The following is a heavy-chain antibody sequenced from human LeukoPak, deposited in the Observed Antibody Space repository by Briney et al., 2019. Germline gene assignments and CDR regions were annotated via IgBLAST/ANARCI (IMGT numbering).Heavy chain of an antibody. CDR3: ARDRREAGYYGSGSYYTDY. D-gene: IGHD3-10*01. J-gene: IGHJ4*02. CDR1: GGSISSSY. V-gene: IGHV4-59*12. Sequence: SETLSLTCTVSGGSISSSYWSWIRQPPGKGLEWIGYIFDSGSTNYNPSLKSRVTMSVDTSKNQFSLKLSSVTAADTAVYYCARDRREAGYYGSGSYYTDYWGQGTLVTVSS. CDR2: IFDSGST.